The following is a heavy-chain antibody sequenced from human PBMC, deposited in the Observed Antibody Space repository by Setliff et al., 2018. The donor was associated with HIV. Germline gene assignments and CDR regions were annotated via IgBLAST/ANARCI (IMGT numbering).Heavy chain of an antibody. V-gene: IGHV4-39*01. CDR1: RDTMSRSGPGYH. CDR2: VYDSGRT. J-gene: IGHJ4*02. D-gene: IGHD1-1*01. Sequence: SETLSLPCTVSRDTMSRSGPGYHWGRVRQTPGGGMEWIGSVYDSGRTYYTPSLMSRVTISVDTSNNQFSLKLSSVTASDTAVYYCARLMYDNSDFDYWGQGTLVTVSS. CDR3: ARLMYDNSDFDY.